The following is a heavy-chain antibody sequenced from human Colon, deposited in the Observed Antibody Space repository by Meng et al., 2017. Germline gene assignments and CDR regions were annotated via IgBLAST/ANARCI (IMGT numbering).Heavy chain of an antibody. J-gene: IGHJ4*02. CDR1: GYSFTNFW. Sequence: GASLKISCKGSGYSFTNFWIGWVRPMPGKGLEWMGIIYPGDSDTRYSPSFQGQVTISVDKSINTAYLQWGSLKASDTAMYYCARHSTDDPRSNFDYWGQGALVTVSS. V-gene: IGHV5-51*01. CDR3: ARHSTDDPRSNFDY. D-gene: IGHD2-2*01. CDR2: IYPGDSDT.